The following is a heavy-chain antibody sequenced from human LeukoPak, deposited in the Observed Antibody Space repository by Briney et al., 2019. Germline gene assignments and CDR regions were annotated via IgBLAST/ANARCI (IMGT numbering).Heavy chain of an antibody. CDR2: ISGSGGST. Sequence: GGSLRLSCAASGFTFSSYAMSWVRQAPGKGLEWVSAISGSGGSTYYADSVKGRFTISRDNSKSTLYLQMNSLRAEDTAVYYCAKGRAGYCSGGSCYSASDYWGQGTLVTVSS. D-gene: IGHD2-15*01. J-gene: IGHJ4*02. CDR1: GFTFSSYA. CDR3: AKGRAGYCSGGSCYSASDY. V-gene: IGHV3-23*01.